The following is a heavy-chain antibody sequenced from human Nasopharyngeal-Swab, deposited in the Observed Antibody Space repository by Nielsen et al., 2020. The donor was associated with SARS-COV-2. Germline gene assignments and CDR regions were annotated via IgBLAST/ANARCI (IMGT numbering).Heavy chain of an antibody. J-gene: IGHJ4*02. CDR1: GYSFRTYG. CDR3: AKDLRGPYFF. CDR2: IVGSGDNSGSGGST. V-gene: IGHV3-23*01. D-gene: IGHD2/OR15-2a*01. Sequence: GSLRLSCVASGYSFRTYGMSWVRQAPGKGLEWVAAIVGSGDNSGSGGSTYYADSVKGRFTISRDNSKNTLPLQMNSLRAEDTAVYYCAKDLRGPYFFWGQGTLVTVSS.